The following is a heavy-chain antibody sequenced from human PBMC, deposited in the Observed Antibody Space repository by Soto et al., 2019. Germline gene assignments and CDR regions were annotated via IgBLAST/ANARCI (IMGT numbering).Heavy chain of an antibody. V-gene: IGHV3-33*01. CDR2: IWYDGSNK. J-gene: IGHJ3*02. CDR3: ARDTLNYCSGGSCYPFGQDYDAFDI. Sequence: QVQLVESGGGVVQPGRSLRLSCAASGFTFSSYGMHWVRQAPGKGLEWVAVIWYDGSNKYYADSVKGRFTISRDNSKNTLYLQMNSLRAEDTAVYYCARDTLNYCSGGSCYPFGQDYDAFDIWGQGTMVTVSS. CDR1: GFTFSSYG. D-gene: IGHD2-15*01.